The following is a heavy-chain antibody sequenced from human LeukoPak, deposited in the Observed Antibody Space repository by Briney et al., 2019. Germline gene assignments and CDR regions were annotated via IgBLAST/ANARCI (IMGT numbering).Heavy chain of an antibody. CDR2: IYTSGST. J-gene: IGHJ4*02. V-gene: IGHV4-4*07. CDR1: GGSISSYY. D-gene: IGHD5-12*01. CDR3: ARGGPRGYSGYDYFDY. Sequence: SETLSLTCTVSGGSISSYYWSWIRQPAGKGLEWIGRIYTSGSTNYNPSLKSRVTMSVDTSKNQFSLKLSSVTAADTAVYYCARGGPRGYSGYDYFDYWGQGTLVTVSS.